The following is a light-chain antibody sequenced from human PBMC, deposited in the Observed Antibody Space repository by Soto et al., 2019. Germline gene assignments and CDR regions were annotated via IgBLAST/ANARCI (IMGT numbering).Light chain of an antibody. J-gene: IGLJ2*01. CDR2: QDS. CDR3: QAWDSSTYVV. V-gene: IGLV3-1*01. Sequence: SYELTQPPSVSVSPGQTASITCSGDKSGDKYACWYQQKPGQSPVLVIYQDSKRPSGIPERFSGSNSGNTATLTISGPQDMDEADYYCQAWDSSTYVVFGGGTKLTVL. CDR1: KSGDKY.